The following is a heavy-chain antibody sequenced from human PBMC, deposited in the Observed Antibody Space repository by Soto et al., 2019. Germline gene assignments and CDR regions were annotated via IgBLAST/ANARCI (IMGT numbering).Heavy chain of an antibody. CDR1: GFTFSSYA. CDR2: ISYDGSNK. D-gene: IGHD3-10*01. CDR3: ARERVPPYWYFDL. Sequence: GGSLRLSCAASGFTFSSYAMHWVRQAPGKGLEWVAVISYDGSNKYYADSVKGRFTISRDNSKNTLYLQMNSLRAEDTAVYYCARERVPPYWYFDLWGRGTLVTVSS. J-gene: IGHJ2*01. V-gene: IGHV3-30*14.